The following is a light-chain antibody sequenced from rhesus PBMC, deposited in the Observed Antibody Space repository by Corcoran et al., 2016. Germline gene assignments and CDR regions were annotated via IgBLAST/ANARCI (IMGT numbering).Light chain of an antibody. Sequence: DIQMTQSPSSMSASVGDRVTITCRASQGISSYLAWYQQKPGKAPKLPIYYAHTLQSGVPSRFSGSVSGTEFTLTISSLQPEDFATYYCQQYNSLPWTFGQGTKVEIK. J-gene: IGKJ1*01. CDR2: YAH. CDR1: QGISSY. V-gene: IGKV1-25*01. CDR3: QQYNSLPWT.